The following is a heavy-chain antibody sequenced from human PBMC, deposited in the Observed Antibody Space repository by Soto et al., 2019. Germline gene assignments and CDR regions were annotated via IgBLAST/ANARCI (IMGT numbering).Heavy chain of an antibody. CDR1: GGSISSGGYS. CDR2: INLDGSDT. Sequence: PSETLSLTCAVSGGSISSGGYSWYWIRQPPGKGLEWVSHINLDGSDTTYADSVRGRFTISRDNAKNTLYLQMNSLRAEDTAVYYCVRDDPGLGLDYWGLGTLVTVSS. D-gene: IGHD1-26*01. J-gene: IGHJ4*02. V-gene: IGHV3-74*01. CDR3: VRDDPGLGLDY.